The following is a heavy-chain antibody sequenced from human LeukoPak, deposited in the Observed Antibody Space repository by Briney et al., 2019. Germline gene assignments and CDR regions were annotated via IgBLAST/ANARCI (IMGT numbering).Heavy chain of an antibody. Sequence: NPSETLSLTCAVLGGSFSDYLWSWIRHPRGKGLEWIGEINHSRDTNYNPPLKSRVTISVDPSKNQFSLKLTSVTGADAAVYYCARMRGGGIGYSNYMDVWGKGTTVIVSS. CDR3: ARMRGGGIGYSNYMDV. D-gene: IGHD2-15*01. CDR2: INHSRDT. CDR1: GGSFSDYL. J-gene: IGHJ6*03. V-gene: IGHV4-34*01.